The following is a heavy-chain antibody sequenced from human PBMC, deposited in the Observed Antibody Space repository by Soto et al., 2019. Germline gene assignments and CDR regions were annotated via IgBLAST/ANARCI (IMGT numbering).Heavy chain of an antibody. Sequence: SETLSLTCTVSGGSISSGGYYWSWIRQHPGKGLEWIGYIYYSGSTYYNPSLKSRVTISVDTSKNQFSLKLSSVTAADTAVYYCARAREPYYDFRSGYYTLGGIYYFDYWGQGTLVTVSS. V-gene: IGHV4-31*03. D-gene: IGHD3-3*01. CDR1: GGSISSGGYY. CDR3: ARAREPYYDFRSGYYTLGGIYYFDY. CDR2: IYYSGST. J-gene: IGHJ4*01.